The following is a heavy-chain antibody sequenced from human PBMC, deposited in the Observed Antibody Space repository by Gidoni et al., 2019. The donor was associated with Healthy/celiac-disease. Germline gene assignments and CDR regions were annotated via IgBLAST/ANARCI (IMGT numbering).Heavy chain of an antibody. V-gene: IGHV4-34*01. CDR1: GGSFSGYY. CDR2: INHSGST. CDR3: ARGISGDY. J-gene: IGHJ4*02. D-gene: IGHD1-26*01. Sequence: QVQLQQWGAGLLKPSATLSLTCDVYGGSFSGYYWSWIRKRPGKGLEWSGEINHSGSTNYNPALKSRVPISVDTSKNQCSRKLSSVTAADTAVYYCARGISGDYWGQGTLVTVSS.